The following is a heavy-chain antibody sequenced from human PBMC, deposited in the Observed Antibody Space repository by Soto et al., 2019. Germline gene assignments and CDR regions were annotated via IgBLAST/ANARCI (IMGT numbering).Heavy chain of an antibody. CDR3: ANGTLDY. J-gene: IGHJ4*02. CDR1: GFTFTEYY. Sequence: QVRLVEYGGGLVKPGGSLRLSCVASGFTFTEYYMSWIRQAPGRGLEWVSYIGDNGDKTYYAKSVKGRFTISRDNAKSSLFLQMNSLRPEDTAVYYCANGTLDYWGQGTLVTVPS. V-gene: IGHV3-11*01. CDR2: IGDNGDKT.